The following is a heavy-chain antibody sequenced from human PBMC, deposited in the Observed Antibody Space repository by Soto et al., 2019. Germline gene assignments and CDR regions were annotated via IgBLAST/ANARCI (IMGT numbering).Heavy chain of an antibody. CDR3: ARGGLRWLIGRGDFDY. CDR1: GGSFSGYY. D-gene: IGHD4-17*01. CDR2: INHSGST. V-gene: IGHV4-34*01. J-gene: IGHJ4*02. Sequence: SETLSLTCAVYGGSFSGYYWSWIRQPPGKGLEWIGEINHSGSTNYNPSLKSRVTISVDTSKNQFSLKLSSVTAADTAVYYCARGGLRWLIGRGDFDYWGQGTLVT.